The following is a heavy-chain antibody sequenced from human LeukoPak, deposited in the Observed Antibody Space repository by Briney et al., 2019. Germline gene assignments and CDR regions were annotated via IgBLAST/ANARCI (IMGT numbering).Heavy chain of an antibody. CDR1: GFTFSSHW. CDR2: INGDGSNT. CDR3: AKRGVVIRVFLVGFHKEAYYFDS. J-gene: IGHJ4*02. Sequence: GGSLRLSCAASGFTFSSHWMHWVRQAPGKGLVWVSRINGDGSNTTYADSVKGRFTISRDNAKNTLYLQMNSLRAEDTAVYFCAKRGVVIRVFLVGFHKEAYYFDSWGQGALVTVSS. V-gene: IGHV3-74*03. D-gene: IGHD3-10*01.